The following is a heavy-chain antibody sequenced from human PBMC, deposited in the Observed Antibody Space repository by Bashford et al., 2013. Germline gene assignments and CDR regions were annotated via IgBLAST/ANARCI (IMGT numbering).Heavy chain of an antibody. J-gene: IGHJ4*02. CDR3: ARGGTVAISYYFDY. V-gene: IGHV4-59*05. D-gene: IGHD5-12*01. CDR2: IYYSGST. CDR1: GVSISNYY. Sequence: SSETLSLTCTVSGVSISNYYWSWIRQPPGKGLEWIGSIYYSGSTYYNPSLKSRVTISVDTSKEPVLPEADLXDRRRHGLFYXARGGTVAISYYFDYVGPGNPGHRLL.